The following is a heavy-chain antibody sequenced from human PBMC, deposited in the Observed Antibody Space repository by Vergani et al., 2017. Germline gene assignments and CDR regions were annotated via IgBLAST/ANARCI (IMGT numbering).Heavy chain of an antibody. Sequence: QVQLVESGGGVVQPGRSLRLSCAASGFTFSSYAMHWVRQAPGKGLEWVAVISYDGSNKYYADSVKGRFTISRDNSKNTLYLQMNSLRAEDTAVYYCAKLGVAVPADMNLDYWGQGTLVTVSS. CDR1: GFTFSSYA. CDR3: AKLGVAVPADMNLDY. CDR2: ISYDGSNK. J-gene: IGHJ4*02. D-gene: IGHD2-2*01. V-gene: IGHV3-30-3*02.